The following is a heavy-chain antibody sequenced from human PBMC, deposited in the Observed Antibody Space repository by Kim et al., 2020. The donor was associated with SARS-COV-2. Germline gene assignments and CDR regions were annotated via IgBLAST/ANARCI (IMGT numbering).Heavy chain of an antibody. Sequence: YDKPSLKDRLTVSLDAAENQFSLKLTSVTAADTAVYFCARDRGNYEDAFDIWGQGTMVAVSS. D-gene: IGHD3-22*01. J-gene: IGHJ3*02. CDR3: ARDRGNYEDAFDI. V-gene: IGHV4-31*02.